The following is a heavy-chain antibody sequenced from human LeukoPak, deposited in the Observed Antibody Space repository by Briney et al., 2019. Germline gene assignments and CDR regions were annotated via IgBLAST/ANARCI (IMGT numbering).Heavy chain of an antibody. CDR1: GGSITSYY. Sequence: SSETLSLTCTVSGGSITSYYRNWIRQSPGKGLEWIGSIYYSGSTNYSPSLKSRVTISVDTSKNQFSLKLSSVTAADTAVYYCARVAMDYGGNPYYFDYWGQGTLVTVSS. V-gene: IGHV4-59*08. J-gene: IGHJ4*02. CDR2: IYYSGST. D-gene: IGHD4-23*01. CDR3: ARVAMDYGGNPYYFDY.